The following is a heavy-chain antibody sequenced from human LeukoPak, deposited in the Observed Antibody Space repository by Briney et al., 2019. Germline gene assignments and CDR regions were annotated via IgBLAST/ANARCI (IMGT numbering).Heavy chain of an antibody. J-gene: IGHJ4*02. Sequence: GPSVSPSWAPAAFSVASKAMSCVRHEAGDWRGWVSAIGGSGGSTYYAGSVKGRFTISRDNSKNTLYLQMNSLRAEDTAVYYCAKQEAPPGSAYWGQGTLVTVSS. D-gene: IGHD3-10*01. CDR3: AKQEAPPGSAY. V-gene: IGHV3-23*01. CDR2: IGGSGGST. CDR1: AFSVASKA.